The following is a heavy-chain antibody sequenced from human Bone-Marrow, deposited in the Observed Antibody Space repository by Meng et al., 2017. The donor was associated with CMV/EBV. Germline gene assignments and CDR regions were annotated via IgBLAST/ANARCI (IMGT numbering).Heavy chain of an antibody. J-gene: IGHJ4*02. CDR2: INPNSGGT. CDR1: GYTFTDYY. V-gene: IGHV1-2*02. D-gene: IGHD3-10*01. Sequence: ASVKVSCKASGYTFTDYYMHWVRQAPGQGLEWMGWINPNSGGTNCVQKFQGRVTMTRDTSVSTAYMELSRLRSDDTAVYYCARALIRGVRIDYWGQGTLVPVSS. CDR3: ARALIRGVRIDY.